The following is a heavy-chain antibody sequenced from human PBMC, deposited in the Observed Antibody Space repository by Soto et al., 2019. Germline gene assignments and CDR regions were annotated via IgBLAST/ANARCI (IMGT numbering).Heavy chain of an antibody. J-gene: IGHJ4*02. Sequence: LSLTCTVSGGSISSNSYYWGWIRQPPGKGLEWIGTMYYSGSTYYNPSLKSRVTISVDTSKNQFSLRLRSVTAADTAIYYCARLAYSSSVGDYWGQGTLVTVSS. CDR3: ARLAYSSSVGDY. V-gene: IGHV4-39*01. CDR2: MYYSGST. D-gene: IGHD6-6*01. CDR1: GGSISSNSYY.